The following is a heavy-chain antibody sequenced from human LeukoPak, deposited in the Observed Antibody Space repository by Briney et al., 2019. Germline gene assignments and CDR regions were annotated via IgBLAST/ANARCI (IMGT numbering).Heavy chain of an antibody. V-gene: IGHV3-23*01. CDR1: GFTFSSYA. CDR2: ISGSGGST. CDR3: AKVSTYYYDSSGYEPDAFDI. J-gene: IGHJ3*02. Sequence: GGSLRLSCAASGFTFSSYAMSWVRQAPGKGLEWVSAISGSGGSTYYADSVKGRFTISRDNSKNTLYLQMNSLRAEDTAVYYCAKVSTYYYDSSGYEPDAFDIWGQGTMGTVSS. D-gene: IGHD3-22*01.